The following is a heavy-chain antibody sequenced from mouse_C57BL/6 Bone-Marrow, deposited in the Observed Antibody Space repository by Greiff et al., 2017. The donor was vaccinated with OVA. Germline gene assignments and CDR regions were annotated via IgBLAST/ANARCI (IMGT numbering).Heavy chain of an antibody. D-gene: IGHD1-1*01. Sequence: LVESGAELVKPGASVKLSCKASGYTFTSYWMQWVKQRPGQGLEWIGEIDPSDSYTNYNQKFKGKATLTVDTSSSTAYMQLSSLTSEDSAVYYCARVGTVVDYWGQGTTLTVSS. V-gene: IGHV1-50*01. CDR2: IDPSDSYT. CDR1: GYTFTSYW. J-gene: IGHJ2*01. CDR3: ARVGTVVDY.